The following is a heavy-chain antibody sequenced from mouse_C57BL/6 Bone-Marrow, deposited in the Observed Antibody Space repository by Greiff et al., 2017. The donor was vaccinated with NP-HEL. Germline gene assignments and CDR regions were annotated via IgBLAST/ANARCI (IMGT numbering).Heavy chain of an antibody. D-gene: IGHD2-1*01. V-gene: IGHV1-22*01. CDR3: ARVTVPYWYFDV. CDR2: INPNNGGT. Sequence: EVQLQQSGPELVKPGASVKMSCKASGYTFTDYNMHWVKQSHGKSLEWIGYINPNNGGTSYNQKFKGKATLTVNKSSSTAYMELRSLTSEDSAVYYCARVTVPYWYFDVWGTGTTVTVSS. CDR1: GYTFTDYN. J-gene: IGHJ1*03.